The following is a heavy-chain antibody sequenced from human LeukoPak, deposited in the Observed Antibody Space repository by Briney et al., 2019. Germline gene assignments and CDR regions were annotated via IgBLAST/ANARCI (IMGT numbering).Heavy chain of an antibody. D-gene: IGHD6-13*01. CDR3: ARVGTAEGTLEDY. J-gene: IGHJ4*01. V-gene: IGHV3-7*01. Sequence: GGSLRLSCAASGFTFRSYWMSWVRQPPGKGLEWVANIKHDGSEKYYVDSVKGRFTISRDNAKNSLYLQMNSLRAEDTAVYYCARVGTAEGTLEDYWGHGTLVTVSS. CDR1: GFTFRSYW. CDR2: IKHDGSEK.